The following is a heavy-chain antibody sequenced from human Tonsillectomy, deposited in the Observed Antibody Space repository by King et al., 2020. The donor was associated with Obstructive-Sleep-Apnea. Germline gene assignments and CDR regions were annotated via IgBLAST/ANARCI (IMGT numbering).Heavy chain of an antibody. V-gene: IGHV4-31*03. D-gene: IGHD4-23*01. CDR3: AGQGSYGGNSGWFDP. Sequence: VQLQESGPGLVKPSQTLSLTCTVSGGSISSGGYYWSWIRQHPGKGLEWIGYIYYSGSTYYNPSLKSRVTISVETSKNQFSLKLSSVTAADTAVYYCAGQGSYGGNSGWFDPWGQGTLVTVSS. CDR2: IYYSGST. CDR1: GGSISSGGYY. J-gene: IGHJ5*02.